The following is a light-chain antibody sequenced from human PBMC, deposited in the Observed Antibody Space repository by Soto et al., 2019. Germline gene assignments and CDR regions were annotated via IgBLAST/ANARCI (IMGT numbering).Light chain of an antibody. Sequence: EVVMTQSPATLSVSPGERVTLSCRASQSITAHLAWYQQKPGQAPRLLIQGASTRATGIPARFSGSAYGTEVILAISSLQSEDFASYYCQQYNTWLWTVGQGTKV. CDR3: QQYNTWLWT. CDR2: GAS. CDR1: QSITAH. V-gene: IGKV3-15*01. J-gene: IGKJ1*01.